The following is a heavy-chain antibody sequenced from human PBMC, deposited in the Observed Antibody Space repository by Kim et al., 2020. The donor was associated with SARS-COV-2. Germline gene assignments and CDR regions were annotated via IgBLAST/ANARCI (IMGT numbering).Heavy chain of an antibody. CDR1: GFTFGDYA. CDR3: TRGIDYSYSYYYYGMDV. V-gene: IGHV3-49*04. J-gene: IGHJ6*02. Sequence: GGSLRLSCTASGFTFGDYAMSWVRQAPGKGLEWVGFIRSKAYGGTTEYAASVKGRFTISRDDSKSIAYLQMNSLKTEDTAVYYCTRGIDYSYSYYYYGMDVWGQGTTVTVSS. D-gene: IGHD4-4*01. CDR2: IRSKAYGGTT.